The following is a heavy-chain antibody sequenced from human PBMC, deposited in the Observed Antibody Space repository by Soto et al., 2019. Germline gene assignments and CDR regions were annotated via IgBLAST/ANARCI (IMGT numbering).Heavy chain of an antibody. D-gene: IGHD6-13*01. CDR3: ARDAPGAAPY. Sequence: QVPLQESGPGLVKPSQTLSLTCTVSGGPVINGDSYLNWIRQHPEKGLEWMGYINYRGTTNYNAALKSRILISVDTSKNQFSLRLTSVTDADTAVYYCARDAPGAAPYWGQGTLVTVSS. CDR2: INYRGTT. CDR1: GGPVINGDSY. V-gene: IGHV4-31*03. J-gene: IGHJ4*02.